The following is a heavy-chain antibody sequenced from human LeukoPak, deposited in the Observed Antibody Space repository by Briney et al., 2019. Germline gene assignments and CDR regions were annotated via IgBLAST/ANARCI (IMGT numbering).Heavy chain of an antibody. CDR2: ISGSGGTT. V-gene: IGHV3-23*01. J-gene: IGHJ1*01. CDR1: GFTFNNYA. D-gene: IGHD3-22*01. CDR3: AKEEGYYYDSGGYYVEYFQH. Sequence: GGSLRLSCAASGFTFNNYAMSWVRQAPGKGLEWVSAISGSGGTTYYADSVKGRFTFSRDNSKNTLYLQMNSLRAEDTAVYYCAKEEGYYYDSGGYYVEYFQHWGQGTLVNVSS.